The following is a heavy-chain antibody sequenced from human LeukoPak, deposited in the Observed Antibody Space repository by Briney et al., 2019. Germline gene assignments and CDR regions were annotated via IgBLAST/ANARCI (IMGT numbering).Heavy chain of an antibody. CDR3: ARGRILGAIAY. D-gene: IGHD1-26*01. Sequence: PSETLSLTCAVYGGSFSGYYWSWIRQPPGKGLEWIGYIYYSGSTYYNPSLQSRVTISVDTSKNQFSLKLSSVTAADTAVYYCARGRILGAIAYWGQGTLVTVSS. CDR1: GGSFSGYY. V-gene: IGHV4-30-4*08. J-gene: IGHJ4*02. CDR2: IYYSGST.